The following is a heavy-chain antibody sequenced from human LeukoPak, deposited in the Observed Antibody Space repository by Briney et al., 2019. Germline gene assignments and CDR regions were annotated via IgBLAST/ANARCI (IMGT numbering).Heavy chain of an antibody. CDR2: INPSGGST. CDR3: ARSGLGYCSSTSCPKYYYYYMDV. D-gene: IGHD2-2*01. V-gene: IGHV1-46*01. Sequence: ASVKVSCKASGYTFTSYYMHWVRQAPGQGLEWMGIINPSGGSTSYAQKFQGRVTMTRDTSTSTVYMELSSLRSEDTAVYYCARSGLGYCSSTSCPKYYYYYMDVWGKGTTVTVSS. CDR1: GYTFTSYY. J-gene: IGHJ6*03.